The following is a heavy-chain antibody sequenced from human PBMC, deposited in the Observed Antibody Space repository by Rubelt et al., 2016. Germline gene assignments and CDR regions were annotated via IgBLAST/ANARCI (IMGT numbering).Heavy chain of an antibody. Sequence: QVQLVESGGGVVQPGRSLRLSCAASGFTFSSYAMHWVRQAPGKGLEWVGVISYDGSNKYYADSVKGRFTISRDNSKNTLYLQMNSLRAEDTAVYYCAREITPADLDWGQGTLVTVSS. J-gene: IGHJ4*02. CDR3: AREITPADLD. CDR2: ISYDGSNK. V-gene: IGHV3-30*04. CDR1: GFTFSSYA. D-gene: IGHD2-2*01.